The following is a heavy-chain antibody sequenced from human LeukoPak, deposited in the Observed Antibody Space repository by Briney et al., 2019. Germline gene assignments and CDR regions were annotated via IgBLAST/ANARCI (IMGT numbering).Heavy chain of an antibody. CDR3: ARGGASSSAHSN. CDR2: MNPNSGNT. D-gene: IGHD6-6*01. J-gene: IGHJ4*02. CDR1: GYTFTSYD. Sequence: ASVKVSCKASGYTFTSYDINWVRQAPGQGLEWMGWMNPNSGNTGYAKKFQGRVTITRNTSISTAYMELSSLRSENTAVYYCARGGASSSAHSNWGQGTLVTVSS. V-gene: IGHV1-8*03.